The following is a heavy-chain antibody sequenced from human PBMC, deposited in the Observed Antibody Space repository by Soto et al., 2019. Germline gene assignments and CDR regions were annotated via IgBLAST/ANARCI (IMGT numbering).Heavy chain of an antibody. D-gene: IGHD3-10*01. V-gene: IGHV3-15*01. Sequence: EVQLVESGGGLVKPGGSLRLSCAASGFVFSNAWLSWARQAPGKGLEWLGRIRSKVDGETIDYAAPVKGRFRISRDDSKDTVYLQMNGLKIDDTAVYYCSSGSTVIRGVKHWGQGTLVTVSS. CDR3: SSGSTVIRGVKH. CDR2: IRSKVDGETI. J-gene: IGHJ4*02. CDR1: GFVFSNAW.